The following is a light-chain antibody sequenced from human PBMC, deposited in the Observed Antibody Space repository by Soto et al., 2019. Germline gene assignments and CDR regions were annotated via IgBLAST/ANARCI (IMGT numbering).Light chain of an antibody. CDR3: QQYNSYSPLT. Sequence: DIQMTQSPSTLSASVGDRVTITCRASQSISSWLAWYQQKPGKAPKLLIYDASSLESGVPSRLSGIGSGTEFTLTISSLQPDDFATYYCQQYNSYSPLTFGGGNKVEIK. CDR1: QSISSW. CDR2: DAS. J-gene: IGKJ4*01. V-gene: IGKV1-5*01.